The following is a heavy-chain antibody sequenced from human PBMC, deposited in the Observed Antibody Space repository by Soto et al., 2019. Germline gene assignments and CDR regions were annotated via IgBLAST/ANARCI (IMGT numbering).Heavy chain of an antibody. D-gene: IGHD1-26*01. V-gene: IGHV3-23*01. CDR1: GFTFSSYA. CDR3: AKDGASGSYPPYYFGMDV. CDR2: ISGSGGNA. Sequence: LRLSCAASGFTFSSYAMSWVRQAPGKGLEWVSTISGSGGNAYYADSVKGRFSISRDNSKNTLRLQMNSLRADDTAVYYCAKDGASGSYPPYYFGMDVWGQGTTVTVSS. J-gene: IGHJ6*02.